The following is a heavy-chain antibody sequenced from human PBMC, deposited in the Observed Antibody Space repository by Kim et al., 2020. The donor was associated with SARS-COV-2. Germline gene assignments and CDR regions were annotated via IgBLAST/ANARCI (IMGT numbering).Heavy chain of an antibody. CDR3: AKPIRGYSYGLAFDY. CDR2: IWYDGSNK. J-gene: IGHJ4*02. Sequence: GGSLRLSCAASGFTFSSYGMHWVRQAPGKGLEWVAVIWYDGSNKYYADSVKGRFTISRDNSKNTLYLQMNSLRAEDTAVYYCAKPIRGYSYGLAFDYWGQGTLVTVSS. CDR1: GFTFSSYG. D-gene: IGHD5-18*01. V-gene: IGHV3-33*06.